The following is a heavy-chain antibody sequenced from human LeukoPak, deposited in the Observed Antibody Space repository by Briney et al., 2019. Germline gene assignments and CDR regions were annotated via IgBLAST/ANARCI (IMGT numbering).Heavy chain of an antibody. J-gene: IGHJ3*02. D-gene: IGHD5-24*01. V-gene: IGHV3-7*01. Sequence: GGSLRLSCAASGFSFSTHWMSWFRQAPGKGLEWVALIKQDGSVIHYVDPVKGRFTISRDNAKNSLSLQMNSLRADDTAVYYCAGDEGWTFDIWGQGTKVTVSS. CDR2: IKQDGSVI. CDR3: AGDEGWTFDI. CDR1: GFSFSTHW.